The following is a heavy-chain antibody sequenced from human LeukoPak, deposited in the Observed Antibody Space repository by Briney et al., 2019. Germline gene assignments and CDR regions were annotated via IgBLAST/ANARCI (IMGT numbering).Heavy chain of an antibody. D-gene: IGHD6-19*01. V-gene: IGHV3-53*01. CDR2: IYSGGST. CDR1: GFTVSSNY. Sequence: GGSLRLSCAASGFTVSSNYMSWVRQAPGKGLEWVSVIYSGGSTYYADSVKGRFTIPRDNSKNTVYLQMNSLRAEGTAVYYCAKAAYSSGLWYFDYWGQGILVTVSS. J-gene: IGHJ4*02. CDR3: AKAAYSSGLWYFDY.